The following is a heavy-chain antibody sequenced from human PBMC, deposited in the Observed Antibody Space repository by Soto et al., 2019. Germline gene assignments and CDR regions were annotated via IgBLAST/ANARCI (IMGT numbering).Heavy chain of an antibody. CDR3: ARFQLGGYGSGSYGHFDY. V-gene: IGHV4-31*03. Sequence: QVQLQESGPGLVKPSQTLSLTCTVSGGSISSGGYYWSWIRQHPGKGLEWIGYIYYSGSTYYNPSLKSRVNISVDTSKNQFSLKLSSVTAADTAVYYCARFQLGGYGSGSYGHFDYWGQGTLVTVSS. CDR1: GGSISSGGYY. D-gene: IGHD3-10*01. CDR2: IYYSGST. J-gene: IGHJ4*02.